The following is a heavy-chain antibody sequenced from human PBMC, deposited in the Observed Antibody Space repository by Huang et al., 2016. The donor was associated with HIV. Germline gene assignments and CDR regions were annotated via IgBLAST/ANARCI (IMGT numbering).Heavy chain of an antibody. CDR3: VRCPGYYFEPSRYFDAFDI. Sequence: VQLQQWGASLLKPSETLSLTCAVSGGTFTGYFWGWVRQAPGKGLEGIAEINHSVTTSYNPSHKSRVRMSVDVTNNQFSLRLKSVAGADTAVYFCVRCPGYYFEPSRYFDAFDIWGPGTMVTVS. J-gene: IGHJ3*02. V-gene: IGHV4-34*02. CDR1: GGTFTGYF. CDR2: INHSVTT. D-gene: IGHD3-22*01.